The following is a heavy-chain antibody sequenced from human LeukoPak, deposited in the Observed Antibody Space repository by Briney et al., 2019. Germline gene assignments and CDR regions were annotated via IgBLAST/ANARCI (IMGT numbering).Heavy chain of an antibody. D-gene: IGHD2-21*01. J-gene: IGHJ4*02. Sequence: GASVKVSCKASGYTFTSYHVHWVRRAPGQGLEWVAVLNPYTGGTTYAPKFQGRVTTTRDTSTTTVYMELTSLRSEDTAVYYCAKDNGDWAVDYWGPGTLVIVSS. V-gene: IGHV1-46*01. CDR3: AKDNGDWAVDY. CDR1: GYTFTSYH. CDR2: LNPYTGGT.